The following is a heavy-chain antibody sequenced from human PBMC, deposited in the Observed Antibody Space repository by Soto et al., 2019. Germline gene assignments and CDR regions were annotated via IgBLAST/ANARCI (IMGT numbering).Heavy chain of an antibody. V-gene: IGHV3-23*01. Sequence: GGSLRLSCAASGFTFSSYAMSWVRQAPGKGLEWVSAISGSGGSTYYADSVKGRFTISRDNSKNTLYLQMNSLRAEDTAVYYCAKDPSIAVAGTRGEIDYWGQGTLVTVSS. CDR1: GFTFSSYA. CDR2: ISGSGGST. J-gene: IGHJ4*02. D-gene: IGHD6-13*01. CDR3: AKDPSIAVAGTRGEIDY.